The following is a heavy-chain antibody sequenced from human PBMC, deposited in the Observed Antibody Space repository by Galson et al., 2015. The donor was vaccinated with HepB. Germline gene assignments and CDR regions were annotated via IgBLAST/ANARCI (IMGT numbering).Heavy chain of an antibody. CDR1: GFTVSRNY. CDR2: IQSGGST. CDR3: ARDLFGVAPSSGDAFDI. Sequence: SLRLSCAASGFTVSRNYISWVRQAPGKGLEWVSVIQSGGSTFYADSVNGRFIISGDHSKNTVYLQMNSLRAEDTAVYYCARDLFGVAPSSGDAFDIWGQGTKVTVSS. J-gene: IGHJ3*02. D-gene: IGHD2-2*01. V-gene: IGHV3-66*01.